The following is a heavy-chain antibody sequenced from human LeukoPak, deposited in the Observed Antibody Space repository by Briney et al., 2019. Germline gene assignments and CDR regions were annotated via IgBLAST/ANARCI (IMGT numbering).Heavy chain of an antibody. D-gene: IGHD1-26*01. Sequence: ASVKVSCKASGGTFSSYAISWVRQASGQGLEWMGGIIPIFGTANYAQKFQGRVTITADESTSTAYMELSSLRSEDTAVYYCARVGATGLDAFDIWGQGTMVTVSS. V-gene: IGHV1-69*13. CDR1: GGTFSSYA. CDR3: ARVGATGLDAFDI. J-gene: IGHJ3*02. CDR2: IIPIFGTA.